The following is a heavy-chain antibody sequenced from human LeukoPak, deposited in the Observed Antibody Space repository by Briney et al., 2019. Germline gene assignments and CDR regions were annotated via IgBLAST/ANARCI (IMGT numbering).Heavy chain of an antibody. J-gene: IGHJ6*03. CDR2: IIPIFSTA. V-gene: IGHV1-69*05. CDR3: ARSYYDFWSGYSYYYYMDV. D-gene: IGHD3-3*01. Sequence: SVKVSCKASGGTFINYAISWVRQAPGQGLEWMGGIIPIFSTANYAQKFQGRVTITRNTSISTAYMELSSLRSEDTAVYYCARSYYDFWSGYSYYYYMDVWGKGTTVTVS. CDR1: GGTFINYA.